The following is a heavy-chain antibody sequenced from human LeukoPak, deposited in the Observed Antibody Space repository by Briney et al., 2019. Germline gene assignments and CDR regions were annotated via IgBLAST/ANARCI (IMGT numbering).Heavy chain of an antibody. CDR1: GFTFSSYA. J-gene: IGHJ5*02. V-gene: IGHV3-23*01. CDR2: ISGSGGST. CDR3: AKVAPPGYSSGWHGDNWFDP. D-gene: IGHD6-19*01. Sequence: GGSLRLSCAASGFTFSSYAMSWVRQAPGKGLEWVSAISGSGGSTYYADSVKGRFTISRDNSKNTLYLQMNSLRAEDTAVYYCAKVAPPGYSSGWHGDNWFDPWGQGTLVTVSS.